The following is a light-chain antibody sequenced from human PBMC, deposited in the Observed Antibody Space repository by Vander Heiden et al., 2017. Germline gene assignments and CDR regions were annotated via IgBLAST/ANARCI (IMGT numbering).Light chain of an antibody. CDR3: QQSYSTPLT. J-gene: IGKJ4*01. CDR1: QSISSY. CDR2: AAP. V-gene: IGKV1-39*01. Sequence: DIHMTQSPSSLSASVGDRVTITCRASQSISSYLNWYQQKPGKAPKLLIYAAPRLQSGVPSRFSGSGSGTDFTLTISSLQPEDFATYYCQQSYSTPLTFGGGTKVEIK.